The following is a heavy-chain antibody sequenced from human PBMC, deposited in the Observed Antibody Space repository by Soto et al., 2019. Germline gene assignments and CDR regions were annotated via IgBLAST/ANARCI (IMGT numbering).Heavy chain of an antibody. Sequence: GGSLRLSCAASGFTFSSYAMSWVRQAPGKGLEWGSAISGSGGSTYYADSVKGRFTISRDNSKNTLYLQMNSLRAEDTAVYYCAKDPEVGWAFDIWAKGQWSPSPQ. J-gene: IGHJ3*02. CDR1: GFTFSSYA. D-gene: IGHD2-15*01. CDR3: AKDPEVGWAFDI. V-gene: IGHV3-23*01. CDR2: ISGSGGST.